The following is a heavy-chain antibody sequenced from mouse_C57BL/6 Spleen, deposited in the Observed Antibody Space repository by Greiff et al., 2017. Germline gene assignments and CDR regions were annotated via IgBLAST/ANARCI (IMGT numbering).Heavy chain of an antibody. V-gene: IGHV1-81*01. J-gene: IGHJ4*01. D-gene: IGHD2-5*01. CDR1: GYTFTSYG. CDR3: ARGGYSIAMDY. Sequence: VMLVESGAELARPGASVKLSCKASGYTFTSYGISWVKQRTGQGLEWIGEIYPRSGNTYYNEKFKGKATLTADKSSSTAYMELRSLTSEDSAVYFCARGGYSIAMDYWGQGTSVTVSS. CDR2: IYPRSGNT.